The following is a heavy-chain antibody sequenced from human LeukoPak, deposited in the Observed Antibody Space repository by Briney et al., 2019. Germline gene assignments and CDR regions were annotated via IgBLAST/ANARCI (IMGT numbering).Heavy chain of an antibody. V-gene: IGHV4-34*01. CDR2: INHSGST. CDR1: GGSFSGYY. CDR3: ARYLRRGPSLYYFDY. D-gene: IGHD2-15*01. J-gene: IGHJ4*02. Sequence: PSETLSLTCAVYGGSFSGYYWSWIRQPPGKGLGWIGEINHSGSTNYNPSLKSRVTISVDTSKNQFSLKLSSVTAADTAVYYCARYLRRGPSLYYFDYWGQGTLVTVSS.